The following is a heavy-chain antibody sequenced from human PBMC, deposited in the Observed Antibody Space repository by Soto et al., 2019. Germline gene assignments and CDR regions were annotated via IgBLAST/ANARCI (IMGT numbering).Heavy chain of an antibody. Sequence: GGTLRLSCAASGFTFSNYVMVWVRQAPFKRLKCVAVISYDGSNQYYADSVKVRFTISRDNSKNTLYLQMNSLRAEDTAVYYCAKAPRRYCSGGTCSDSYYFDYWGKGPLLIVSS. V-gene: IGHV3-30*18. CDR1: GFTFSNYV. CDR3: AKAPRRYCSGGTCSDSYYFDY. D-gene: IGHD2-15*01. CDR2: ISYDGSNQ. J-gene: IGHJ4*02.